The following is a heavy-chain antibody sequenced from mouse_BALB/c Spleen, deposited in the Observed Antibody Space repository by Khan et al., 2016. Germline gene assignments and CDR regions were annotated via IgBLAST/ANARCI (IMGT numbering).Heavy chain of an antibody. CDR1: GYTFTDYW. Sequence: VQLQQSGAELAKPGASVKMSCKASGYTFTDYWMHWVKQRPGQGLEWIGYINPKNGYTEYNQKFKDKATLTADKSSRTADMQLSSLTSEDSAVYYCARWSYYYGSSYGWFAYWGQGTLVTVSA. D-gene: IGHD1-1*01. V-gene: IGHV1-7*01. CDR2: INPKNGYT. CDR3: ARWSYYYGSSYGWFAY. J-gene: IGHJ3*01.